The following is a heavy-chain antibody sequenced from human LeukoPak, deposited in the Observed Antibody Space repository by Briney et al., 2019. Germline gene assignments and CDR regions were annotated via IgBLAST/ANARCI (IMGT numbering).Heavy chain of an antibody. CDR1: GGSFSGYY. CDR2: INHSGST. V-gene: IGHV4-34*01. CDR3: AIGCSIQLWLRSIDI. D-gene: IGHD5-18*01. Sequence: PSETLSLTCAVYGGSFSGYYWSWIRQPPAKGLEWIGEINHSGSTNYNPSLKSRVTISVDTSKNQFSLKLSSVTAADTTVDYWAIGCSIQLWLRSIDIWGQGTMVTVSS. J-gene: IGHJ3*02.